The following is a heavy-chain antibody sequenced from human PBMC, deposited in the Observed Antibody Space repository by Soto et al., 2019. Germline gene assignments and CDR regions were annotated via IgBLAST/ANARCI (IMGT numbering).Heavy chain of an antibody. V-gene: IGHV4-59*01. CDR3: ARGPLISGGGMVTGVPYLDC. CDR1: GDSLGRNY. D-gene: IGHD3-16*01. Sequence: VQLQESGPGLVKPSETLSLPCSVSGDSLGRNYWSWIRQPPGKGLEWIGYSYYSGSTNYNPFLYSRVTISLAKSRIQFCLRLSSVTSADTAVYYCARGPLISGGGMVTGVPYLDCWGPGALVTVSS. J-gene: IGHJ4*02. CDR2: SYYSGST.